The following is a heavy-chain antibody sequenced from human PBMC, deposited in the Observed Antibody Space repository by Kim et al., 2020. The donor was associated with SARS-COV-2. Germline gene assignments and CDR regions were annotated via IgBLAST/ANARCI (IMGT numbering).Heavy chain of an antibody. J-gene: IGHJ6*02. CDR2: IYYSGST. CDR1: GGSISSSSYY. V-gene: IGHV4-39*01. CDR3: ARVVPAAMFPYYYYGMDV. Sequence: SETLSLTCTVSGGSISSSSYYWGWIRQPPGKGLEWIGSIYYSGSTYYNPSLKSRVTISVDTSKNQFSLKLSSVTAADTAVYYCARVVPAAMFPYYYYGMDVWGQGTTVTVSS. D-gene: IGHD2-2*01.